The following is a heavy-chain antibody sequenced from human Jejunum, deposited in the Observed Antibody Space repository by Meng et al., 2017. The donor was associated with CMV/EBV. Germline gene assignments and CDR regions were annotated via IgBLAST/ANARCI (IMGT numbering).Heavy chain of an antibody. CDR3: AKGGESFDY. D-gene: IGHD3-10*01. CDR1: GFTFSTYG. V-gene: IGHV3-30*02. J-gene: IGHJ4*02. Sequence: LSCAASGFTFSTYGMQWVRQAPGKGLEWVAFIWFDGSKKYYADPVTDRFTISRDNSKKTVSLQMNSLRPEDTAFYYCAKGGESFDYWGQGTLVTVSS. CDR2: IWFDGSKK.